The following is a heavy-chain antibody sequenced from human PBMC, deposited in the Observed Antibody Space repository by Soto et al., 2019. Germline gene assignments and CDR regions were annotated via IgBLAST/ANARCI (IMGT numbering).Heavy chain of an antibody. Sequence: HPGGSLRLSCGASGFTFDDYGMHWVRQAPGKGLGWVSGISWNSDITDYVDSVKGRFTISRDNAKSSLYLQMNSLRAEDTALYYCAKAVVVGQKNWLNYIDSWGQGTPVTVSS. CDR1: GFTFDDYG. J-gene: IGHJ4*02. D-gene: IGHD2-15*01. V-gene: IGHV3-9*01. CDR2: ISWNSDIT. CDR3: AKAVVVGQKNWLNYIDS.